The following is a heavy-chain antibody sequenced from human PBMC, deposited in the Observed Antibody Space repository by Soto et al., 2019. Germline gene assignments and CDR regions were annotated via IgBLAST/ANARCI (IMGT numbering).Heavy chain of an antibody. D-gene: IGHD4-17*01. CDR3: AKVRGLGYYYFYGMDV. J-gene: IGHJ6*02. CDR2: IWYDGIKK. CDR1: GFTFSSHG. V-gene: IGHV3-33*06. Sequence: GGSLRLSGAASGFTFSSHGMHWVRQAPCKGLEWVAVIWYDGIKKYYADSVKGRFTISRDNSKNTLYLQMNSLRVEDTAVYYCAKVRGLGYYYFYGMDVWGQGTTVTVSS.